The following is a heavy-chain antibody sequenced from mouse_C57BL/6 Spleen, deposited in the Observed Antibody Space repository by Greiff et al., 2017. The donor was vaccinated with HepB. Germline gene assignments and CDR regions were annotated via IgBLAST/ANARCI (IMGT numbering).Heavy chain of an antibody. V-gene: IGHV3-6*01. Sequence: EVKLQESGPGLVKPSQSLSLTCSVTGYSITSGYYWNWIRQLPGNKLEWMGYISYDGSNNYNPSLKNRISITLDTSKNQFFLKLNSVTTEDTATYYCARGGYYGNYFDYWGQGTTLTVSS. CDR2: ISYDGSN. J-gene: IGHJ2*01. D-gene: IGHD1-1*01. CDR3: ARGGYYGNYFDY. CDR1: GYSITSGYY.